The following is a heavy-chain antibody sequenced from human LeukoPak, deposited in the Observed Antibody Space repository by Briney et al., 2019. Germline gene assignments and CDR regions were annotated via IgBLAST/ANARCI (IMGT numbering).Heavy chain of an antibody. D-gene: IGHD2-15*01. Sequence: GGSLTLSCAASGFAFSDYYMNWIRQAPGKGLEWVSYIGSSGSYTNYADSVKGRFTISRDNAKNSLYLQMNSLRVEDTAVYFCARGYCNGGYCLPHYWGQGTLVAVSS. CDR2: IGSSGSYT. CDR1: GFAFSDYY. CDR3: ARGYCNGGYCLPHY. J-gene: IGHJ4*02. V-gene: IGHV3-11*05.